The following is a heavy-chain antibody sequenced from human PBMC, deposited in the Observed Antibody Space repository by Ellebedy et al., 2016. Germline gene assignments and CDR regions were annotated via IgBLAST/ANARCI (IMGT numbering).Heavy chain of an antibody. D-gene: IGHD3-22*01. CDR3: ARGEWDGRTVVVTTDYESAHFMDV. CDR1: GFTLSDYW. Sequence: GESLKISXAASGFTLSDYWMHWVRQVPGKGLVWVSRVNSDGSSTSYADSEKGRFTISRDNAKNTLYLQMNSLRAEDTAVYFCARGEWDGRTVVVTTDYESAHFMDVWGKGTTVTVAS. V-gene: IGHV3-74*01. CDR2: VNSDGSST. J-gene: IGHJ6*03.